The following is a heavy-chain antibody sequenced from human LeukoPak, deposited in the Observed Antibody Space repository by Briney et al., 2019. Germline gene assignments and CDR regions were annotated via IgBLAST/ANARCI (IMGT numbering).Heavy chain of an antibody. CDR2: ISYDGSNK. V-gene: IGHV3-30*04. CDR1: GFTFSSYA. Sequence: PGGSLRLSCAASGFTFSSYAMHWVRQAPGKGLEWVAVISYDGSNKYYADSVKGRFTISRDNSKNTLYLQMNSLRAEDTAVYYCARDIMRLDSYYYYGMDVWGQGTTVTVSS. J-gene: IGHJ6*02. D-gene: IGHD3/OR15-3a*01. CDR3: ARDIMRLDSYYYYGMDV.